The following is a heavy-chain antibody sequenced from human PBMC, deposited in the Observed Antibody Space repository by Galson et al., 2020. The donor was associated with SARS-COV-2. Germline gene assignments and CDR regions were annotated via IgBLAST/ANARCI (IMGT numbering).Heavy chain of an antibody. D-gene: IGHD6-19*01. J-gene: IGHJ4*02. CDR3: ARDGQTSSGWAFDY. V-gene: IGHV3-33*01. Sequence: GESLKTSCAASGFTFSSHAMHWVRQAPGKGLEWGAQIFFDGSDKYYGDSVKGRFTISRDSYKNTVYLQMNNLRADDTAVYYCARDGQTSSGWAFDYWGQGTLVTVSS. CDR1: GFTFSSHA. CDR2: IFFDGSDK.